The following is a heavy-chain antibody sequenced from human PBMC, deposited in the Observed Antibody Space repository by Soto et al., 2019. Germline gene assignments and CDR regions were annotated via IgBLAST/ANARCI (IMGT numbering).Heavy chain of an antibody. CDR3: ASLSGDLGSY. D-gene: IGHD7-27*01. Sequence: GGSLRLSCAASGYTFSSYSMNWVRQAPGKGLEWVSSISSSSSYIYYADSVKGRFTISRDNAKNSLYLQMNSLRAEDTAVYYCASLSGDLGSYWGQGTLVTVSS. V-gene: IGHV3-21*01. CDR1: GYTFSSYS. CDR2: ISSSSSYI. J-gene: IGHJ4*02.